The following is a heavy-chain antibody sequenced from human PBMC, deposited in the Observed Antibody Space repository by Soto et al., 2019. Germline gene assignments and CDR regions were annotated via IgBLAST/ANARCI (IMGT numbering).Heavy chain of an antibody. V-gene: IGHV3-11*06. Sequence: PGGSLRLSCAGSGFTFGDSYMSWIRQAPGKGLEWLSYISPGSRYPAYADSVKGRFTISRDNAKRSLYLQMMSLTAEDSAIYYCVRGGGGGLFDPWGQGTMVTVSS. J-gene: IGHJ5*02. D-gene: IGHD2-15*01. CDR1: GFTFGDSY. CDR2: ISPGSRYP. CDR3: VRGGGGGLFDP.